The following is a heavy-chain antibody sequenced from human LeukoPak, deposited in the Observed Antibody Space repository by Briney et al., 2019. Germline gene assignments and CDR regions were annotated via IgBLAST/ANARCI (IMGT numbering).Heavy chain of an antibody. V-gene: IGHV4-39*07. D-gene: IGHD1-26*01. CDR1: GGSISSSSYY. J-gene: IGHJ4*02. Sequence: SETLSLTCTVSGGSISSSSYYWGWIRQPPGKGLEWIGSIYYSGSTYYNPSLKSRVTISVDTSKNQFSLKLTSVTAADTAVYYCASSPWGELSDWGQGTPATVSS. CDR3: ASSPWGELSD. CDR2: IYYSGST.